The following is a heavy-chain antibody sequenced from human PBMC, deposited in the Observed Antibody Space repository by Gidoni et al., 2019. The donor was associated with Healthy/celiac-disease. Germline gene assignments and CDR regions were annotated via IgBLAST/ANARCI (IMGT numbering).Heavy chain of an antibody. V-gene: IGHV3-33*08. CDR2: IWYDGSNK. CDR3: ARVGDCSGGSCYSPYYYYGMDV. J-gene: IGHJ6*02. D-gene: IGHD2-15*01. Sequence: QVQLVESGGGVVQPGRSLRLSCAASGFTFRSYGMHWVRQAPGKGLEWVAVIWYDGSNKYYADSVKGRFTISRDNSKNTLYLQMNSLRAEDTAVYYCARVGDCSGGSCYSPYYYYGMDVWGQGTTVTVSS. CDR1: GFTFRSYG.